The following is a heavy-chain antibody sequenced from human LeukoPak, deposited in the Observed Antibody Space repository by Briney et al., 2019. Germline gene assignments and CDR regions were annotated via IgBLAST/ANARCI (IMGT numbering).Heavy chain of an antibody. J-gene: IGHJ4*02. CDR1: GFAFSTYW. CDR3: AREKSYGADFDY. D-gene: IGHD4-17*01. Sequence: GGSLRLSCAASGFAFSTYWMSWVRQAPGKGLEWVASIKQDGNEKYYVDSVKGRFTISRDNAKNSLYLQMNSLRAEDTAVYYCAREKSYGADFDYWGQGTLVTVSS. V-gene: IGHV3-7*03. CDR2: IKQDGNEK.